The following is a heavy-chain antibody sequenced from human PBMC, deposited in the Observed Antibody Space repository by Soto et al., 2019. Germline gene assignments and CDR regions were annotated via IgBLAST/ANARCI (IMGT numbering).Heavy chain of an antibody. CDR3: VRDGSKSLRDWFDP. CDR2: VYATGTT. J-gene: IGHJ5*02. V-gene: IGHV4-4*07. Sequence: XATLSLTCNVSGGSISKFYWAWIRKTAGNGLEWMGRVYATGTTDYNPSLSSRVAMSVDISKKTFSLRLRSVTGADSGVYYCVRDGSKSLRDWFDPWGQGILVTVSS. CDR1: GGSISKFY.